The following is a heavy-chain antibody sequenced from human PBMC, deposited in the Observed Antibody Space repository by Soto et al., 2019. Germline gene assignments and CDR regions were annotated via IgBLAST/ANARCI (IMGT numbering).Heavy chain of an antibody. CDR1: GYTLTELS. Sequence: ASVKVSCKVSGYTLTELSMHWVRQAPGKGLEWMGGFDPEDGETIYAQKFQGRVTMTEDTSTDTAYMELSSLRSEDTAVYYCARDLSITGIDYYYYYGMDVWGQGTTVTVSS. V-gene: IGHV1-24*01. D-gene: IGHD1-20*01. CDR2: FDPEDGET. J-gene: IGHJ6*02. CDR3: ARDLSITGIDYYYYYGMDV.